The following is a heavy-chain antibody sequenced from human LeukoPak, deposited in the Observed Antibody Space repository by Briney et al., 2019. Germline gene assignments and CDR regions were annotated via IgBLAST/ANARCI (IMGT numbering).Heavy chain of an antibody. CDR2: INPSGGST. D-gene: IGHD6-19*01. CDR1: GYTFTSYY. CDR3: ARHGDKYSSGWYTFVFY. J-gene: IGHJ4*02. Sequence: ASVKVSCKASGYTFTSYYMHWVRQAPGQGLEWMGIINPSGGSTSYAQKFQGRVTMTRDTSTSTVYMELSSLRSEDTAVYYWARHGDKYSSGWYTFVFYWGQGTLVTVSS. V-gene: IGHV1-46*01.